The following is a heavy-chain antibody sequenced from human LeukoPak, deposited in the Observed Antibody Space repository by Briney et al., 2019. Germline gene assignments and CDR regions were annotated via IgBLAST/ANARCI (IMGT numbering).Heavy chain of an antibody. CDR2: ISSNGGST. D-gene: IGHD6-13*01. J-gene: IGHJ4*02. V-gene: IGHV3-64D*06. CDR1: GFTFSSYA. CDR3: VKGLPGYGGHLDY. Sequence: GGSLRLSCSASGFTFSSYAMHWVRQAPGKGLEYVSLISSNGGSTYYADSVKGRFTISRDNSKNTLYLEMSCLRVEDTAVYYCVKGLPGYGGHLDYWGQGTLVTVSS.